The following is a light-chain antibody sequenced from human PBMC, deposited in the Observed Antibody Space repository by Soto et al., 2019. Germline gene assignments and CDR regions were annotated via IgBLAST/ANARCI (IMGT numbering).Light chain of an antibody. CDR2: GAY. J-gene: IGKJ4*01. CDR3: QQRSNWFLT. CDR1: QSVSSN. Sequence: EIVMAQFPAPLSVSPGERDPLSCRASQSVSSNLAWYQQKPGQAHRLLIYGAYARATGIPARFTGSGSGTEFTLTIRSPEPEDFAVYYCQQRSNWFLTFGGGTKVDIK. V-gene: IGKV3-15*01.